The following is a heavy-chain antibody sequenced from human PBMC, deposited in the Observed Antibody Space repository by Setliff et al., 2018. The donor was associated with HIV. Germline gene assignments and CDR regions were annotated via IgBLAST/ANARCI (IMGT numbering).Heavy chain of an antibody. CDR1: GFTFTNFG. V-gene: IGHV1-69*06. CDR2: IIPIFGAA. Sequence: SVKVSCKTSGFTFTNFGFTWVRRAPGQGLEWMGGIIPIFGAANYAQKFQGRVTFTADKSTSTVYMELSSLRSEDTAVYYCARCGAGEWHLYMDVWGKGTAVTVS. J-gene: IGHJ6*03. CDR3: ARCGAGEWHLYMDV. D-gene: IGHD3-16*01.